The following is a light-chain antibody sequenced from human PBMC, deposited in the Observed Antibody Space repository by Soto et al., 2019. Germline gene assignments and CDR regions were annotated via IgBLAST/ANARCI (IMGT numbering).Light chain of an antibody. CDR1: GSDVGGYKY. J-gene: IGLJ1*01. V-gene: IGLV2-14*01. Sequence: QSALTQPASVSGSPGQSITISCTGTGSDVGGYKYVSWYQQLPGKAPKLMIYDVSYRPSAVSDRFSGSKSGNTASLIISGLQAEDEADYYCSSYASSSPFVFGTGTKLTVL. CDR2: DVS. CDR3: SSYASSSPFV.